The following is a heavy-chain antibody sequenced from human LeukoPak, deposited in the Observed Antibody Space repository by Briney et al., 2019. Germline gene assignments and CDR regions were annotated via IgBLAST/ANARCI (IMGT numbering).Heavy chain of an antibody. CDR1: GFTFSSYS. CDR3: AKAHFIAARNYFDY. J-gene: IGHJ4*02. CDR2: ISSSSSYI. D-gene: IGHD6-6*01. Sequence: GGSLRLSCAASGFTFSSYSMNWVRQAPGKGLEWVSSISSSSSYIYYADSVKGRFTISRDNSKNTLYLQMSSLRAEDTAVYYCAKAHFIAARNYFDYWGQGTLVTVSS. V-gene: IGHV3-21*01.